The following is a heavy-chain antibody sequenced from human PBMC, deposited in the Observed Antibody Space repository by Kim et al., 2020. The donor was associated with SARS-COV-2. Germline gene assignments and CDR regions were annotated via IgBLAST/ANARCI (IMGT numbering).Heavy chain of an antibody. V-gene: IGHV4-59*01. J-gene: IGHJ3*02. CDR2: IYYSGST. CDR3: ARGPIFGVVSGAFDI. Sequence: SETLSLTCTVSGGSISSYYWSWIRQPPGKGLEWIGYIYYSGSTNYNPSLKSRVTISVDTSKNQFSLKLSSVTAADTAVYYCARGPIFGVVSGAFDIWGQGTMVTVSS. CDR1: GGSISSYY. D-gene: IGHD3-3*01.